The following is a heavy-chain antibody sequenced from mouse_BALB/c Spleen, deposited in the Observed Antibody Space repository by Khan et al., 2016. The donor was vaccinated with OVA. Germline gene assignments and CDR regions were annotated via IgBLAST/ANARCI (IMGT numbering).Heavy chain of an antibody. CDR3: ARDYGSLYWFFDV. CDR1: GISITSGNYR. CDR2: IYYSGTV. J-gene: IGHJ1*01. V-gene: IGHV3-5*02. Sequence: EVQLQESGPGLVKPSQTVSLTCTVTGISITSGNYRWSWIRQFPGNKLEWIGNIYYSGTVTYNPSLTSRTTITRDTSKNQFLLEMNSLAAEDPATYYCARDYGSLYWFFDVWGAGTTVTVSS. D-gene: IGHD1-1*01.